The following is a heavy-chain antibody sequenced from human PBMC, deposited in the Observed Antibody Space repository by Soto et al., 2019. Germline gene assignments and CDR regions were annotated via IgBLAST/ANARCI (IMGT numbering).Heavy chain of an antibody. CDR2: IYYSGST. V-gene: IGHV4-39*01. J-gene: IGHJ4*02. Sequence: SETLSLTCTVSGGSISSSSYYWGWIRQPPGKGLEWIGSIYYSGSTYYTPSLKSRVTISVDTSKNQFSLKLSSVTAADTAVYYCARLRGYSYGSGQYYFDNWGQGTLVTVSS. D-gene: IGHD5-18*01. CDR3: ARLRGYSYGSGQYYFDN. CDR1: GGSISSSSYY.